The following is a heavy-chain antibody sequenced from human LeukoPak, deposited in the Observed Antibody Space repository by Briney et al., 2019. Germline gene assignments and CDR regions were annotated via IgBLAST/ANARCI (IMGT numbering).Heavy chain of an antibody. J-gene: IGHJ4*02. Sequence: PGGSLRLSCAASGFIFTDYWMYWVRQAPGKGLEWVANIKQDGSEQYYVDSVKGRFTISRDNAKNSLYLQMNTLRPEDTAVYYCARERQNKDFWSGGDYWGQGTLVTVSS. CDR2: IKQDGSEQ. CDR3: ARERQNKDFWSGGDY. CDR1: GFIFTDYW. D-gene: IGHD3-3*01. V-gene: IGHV3-7*01.